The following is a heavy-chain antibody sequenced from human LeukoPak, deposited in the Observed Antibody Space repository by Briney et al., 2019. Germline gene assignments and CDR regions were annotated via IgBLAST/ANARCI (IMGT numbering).Heavy chain of an antibody. CDR2: IYYSGST. CDR1: GGSISSYY. D-gene: IGHD2-2*01. J-gene: IGHJ3*02. CDR3: ARRYCSSTSCYAPMAFDI. Sequence: SETLSLTCTVSGGSISSYYWSWIRQPPGKGLEWIGYIYYSGSTNYNPSLKSRVTISVDTSKNQFSLKLSSVTAADTAVYYCARRYCSSTSCYAPMAFDIRGQGTMVTVSS. V-gene: IGHV4-59*01.